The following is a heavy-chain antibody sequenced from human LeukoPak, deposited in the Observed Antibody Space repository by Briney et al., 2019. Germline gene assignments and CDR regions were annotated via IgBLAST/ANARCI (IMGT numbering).Heavy chain of an antibody. CDR2: IKQDGSER. J-gene: IGHJ4*02. Sequence: GGSLRLSCAASGFTFSDYWMTWVRQAPGKGLEWVAHIKQDGSERYYGDSVKGRFTISRDNAKNLVYLQMNSLGAEDTAIYYCARGGNDAFRSDYWGQGTLVTVSS. D-gene: IGHD1-1*01. CDR1: GFTFSDYW. CDR3: ARGGNDAFRSDY. V-gene: IGHV3-7*01.